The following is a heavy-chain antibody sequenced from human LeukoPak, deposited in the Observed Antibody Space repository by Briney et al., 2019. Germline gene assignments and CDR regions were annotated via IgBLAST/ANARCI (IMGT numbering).Heavy chain of an antibody. D-gene: IGHD3-10*01. Sequence: ASVKVSCKASGYTFTGYYMHWVRQAPGQGLEWMGRITPLSATPSQSQWIQGRVTITADISTNTVYLDLSSLRSEDTALYFCAGDPPGTPVGFDVWGQGTMVTVSS. CDR3: AGDPPGTPVGFDV. J-gene: IGHJ3*01. CDR1: GYTFTGYY. CDR2: ITPLSATP. V-gene: IGHV1-46*01.